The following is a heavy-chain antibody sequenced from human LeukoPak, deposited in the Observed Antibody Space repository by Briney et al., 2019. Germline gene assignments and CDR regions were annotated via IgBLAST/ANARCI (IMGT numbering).Heavy chain of an antibody. CDR3: ARDLGNLYYDSSGYYGY. CDR2: INPNSGGT. D-gene: IGHD3-22*01. CDR1: GYTFTGYY. V-gene: IGHV1-2*06. Sequence: GASVKVSCKASGYTFTGYYMHWVRQAPGQGLEWMGRINPNSGGTNYAQKFQGRVTMTRDTSISTVYMELSRLRSDDTAMYYCARDLGNLYYDSSGYYGYWGQGTLVTVSS. J-gene: IGHJ4*02.